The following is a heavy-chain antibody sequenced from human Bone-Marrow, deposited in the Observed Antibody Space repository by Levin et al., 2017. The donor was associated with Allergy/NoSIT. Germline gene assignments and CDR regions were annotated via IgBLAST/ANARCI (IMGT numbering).Heavy chain of an antibody. CDR1: GFAFSSYG. J-gene: IGHJ6*02. Sequence: GGSLRLSCAASGFAFSSYGIHWVRQAPGKGLEWVAVISYDGSNKFYADSVKGRFTISRDNSKNTLYLQMNSLRTEDTAVYYCAKDIITIFGVVMNYYGMDVWGQGTTVTVSS. D-gene: IGHD3-3*01. CDR2: ISYDGSNK. CDR3: AKDIITIFGVVMNYYGMDV. V-gene: IGHV3-30*18.